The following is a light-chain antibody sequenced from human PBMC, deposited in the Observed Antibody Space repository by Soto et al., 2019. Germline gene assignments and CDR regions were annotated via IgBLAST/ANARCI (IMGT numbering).Light chain of an antibody. J-gene: IGKJ2*02. CDR3: MQAKQIPRT. Sequence: DIVMTQSPLSLPVTPGEPASVSCRSSQSLLQTDGTTYLDWYVQKPGQPPQVLTYLVSNRASGVPDRVTGSGSGTNLSLTFSRVEAEDVGVYDWMQAKQIPRTFGQGTKLESK. CDR1: QSLLQTDGTTY. V-gene: IGKV2-28*01. CDR2: LVS.